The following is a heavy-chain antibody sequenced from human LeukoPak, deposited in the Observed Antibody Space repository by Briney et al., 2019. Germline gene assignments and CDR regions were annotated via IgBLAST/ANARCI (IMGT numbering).Heavy chain of an antibody. V-gene: IGHV4-59*01. CDR3: ARGSSSWYGEDY. D-gene: IGHD6-13*01. J-gene: IGHJ4*02. CDR1: GGSISSYY. Sequence: TSETLSLTCTVSGGSISSYYWSWIRQPPGKGLEWIGYIYYSGSTNYNPSLKSRVTISVDTSKNQFSLKLSSVTAADTAVYYCARGSSSWYGEDYWGQGTLVTVSS. CDR2: IYYSGST.